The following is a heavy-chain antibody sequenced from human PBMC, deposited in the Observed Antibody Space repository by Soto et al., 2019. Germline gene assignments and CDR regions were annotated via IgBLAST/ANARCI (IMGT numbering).Heavy chain of an antibody. CDR1: GYSFATSG. D-gene: IGHD3-22*01. CDR3: ASAGQYYDSGGYAN. CDR2: ISAYNGNT. J-gene: IGHJ4*02. Sequence: QVQLVQSGTEVKQPGASMKVSCKASGYSFATSGISWVRQAPGQGLEWMGWISAYNGNTNYEQKHENRVTISKDTSTSTAKMEFRNLRSDDTAVDSAASAGQYYDSGGYANWGQGTLVTVSS. V-gene: IGHV1-18*01.